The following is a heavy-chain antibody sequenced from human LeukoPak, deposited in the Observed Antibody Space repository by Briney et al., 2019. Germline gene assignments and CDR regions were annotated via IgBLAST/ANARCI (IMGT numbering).Heavy chain of an antibody. J-gene: IGHJ4*02. V-gene: IGHV3-30*04. CDR3: VRFLEWLSLNPLHFDY. Sequence: GGSLRLSCAASGFTFSSYAMHWVRQAPGKGLEWVAVISYDGSNKYYADSVKGRFTISRDNSKNTLYLQMNSLRAEDTAVYYCVRFLEWLSLNPLHFDYWGQGTLVTVSS. CDR1: GFTFSSYA. D-gene: IGHD3-3*01. CDR2: ISYDGSNK.